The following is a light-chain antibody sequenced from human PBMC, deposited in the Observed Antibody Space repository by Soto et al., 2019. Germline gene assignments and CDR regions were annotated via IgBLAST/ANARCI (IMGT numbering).Light chain of an antibody. CDR2: EVT. CDR1: SSDVGAYNY. Sequence: QSALTQPPSASGSPGQSVTISCTGTSSDVGAYNYVSWYQQHAGKAPKLVIYEVTERPSGVPDRFSGSKSANTASLTVSGLQAEDEADDYGSSFASSNTWVFGGGTKLTVL. V-gene: IGLV2-8*01. CDR3: SSFASSNTWV. J-gene: IGLJ3*02.